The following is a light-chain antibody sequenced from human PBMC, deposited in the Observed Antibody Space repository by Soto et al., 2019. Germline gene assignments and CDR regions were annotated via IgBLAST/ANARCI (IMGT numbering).Light chain of an antibody. CDR3: SSYTGNNTPYV. CDR1: SSDVGGYNY. V-gene: IGLV2-14*01. J-gene: IGLJ1*01. CDR2: EVS. Sequence: VLTQHASVSGSPGQSITISCTGTSSDVGGYNYVSWYQQHPGKAPKLMIYEVSNRPSGVSHRFSGSKSGNTASLTISGLQAEDEADYYCSSYTGNNTPYVFGTGTKVTVL.